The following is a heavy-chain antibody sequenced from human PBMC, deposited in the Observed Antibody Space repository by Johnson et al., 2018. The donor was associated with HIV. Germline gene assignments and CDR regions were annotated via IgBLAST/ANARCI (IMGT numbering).Heavy chain of an antibody. Sequence: EVQLVESGGGLVQRGGSLRFSCAASGFTFSSYDMHWVRQATGKGLEWVSGIGTAGDTYYPGSVKGRFTISRENAKNSLHLQMNSLRAGDTAVYYCARQLGSDAFDIWGQGTMVTVSS. CDR3: ARQLGSDAFDI. D-gene: IGHD7-27*01. CDR2: IGTAGDT. J-gene: IGHJ3*02. CDR1: GFTFSSYD. V-gene: IGHV3-13*01.